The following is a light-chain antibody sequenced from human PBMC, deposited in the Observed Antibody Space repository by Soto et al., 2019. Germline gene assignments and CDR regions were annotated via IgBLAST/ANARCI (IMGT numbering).Light chain of an antibody. Sequence: QSALTQPPSVSAAPGQKVSISCSGSSSNVGKNFVSWYQHVPGKAPKLLIYDNQKRPSGIPDRFSASKSGTSATLDITGLQTGDEADYYCGSWDSSLSAYVFATGTKVTVL. V-gene: IGLV1-51*01. CDR3: GSWDSSLSAYV. J-gene: IGLJ1*01. CDR2: DNQ. CDR1: SSNVGKNF.